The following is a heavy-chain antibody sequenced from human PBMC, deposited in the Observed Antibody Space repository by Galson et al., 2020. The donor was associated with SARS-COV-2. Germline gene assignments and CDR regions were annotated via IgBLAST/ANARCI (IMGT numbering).Heavy chain of an antibody. D-gene: IGHD4-17*01. CDR2: IYPGDSDT. CDR3: ARHVTTRVNYYYYYMDV. Sequence: GESLKISCKGSGYSFTSYWIGWVRQMPGKGLEWMGIIYPGDSDTRYSPSFQGQVTISADKSISTAYLQWSSLKASDTAMYYCARHVTTRVNYYYYYMDVWGKGTTVTVSS. V-gene: IGHV5-51*01. J-gene: IGHJ6*03. CDR1: GYSFTSYW.